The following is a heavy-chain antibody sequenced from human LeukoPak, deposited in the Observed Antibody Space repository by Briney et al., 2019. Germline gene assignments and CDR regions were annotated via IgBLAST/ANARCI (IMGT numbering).Heavy chain of an antibody. CDR2: TRYDGSIK. D-gene: IGHD2-15*01. Sequence: GGSLRLSCAASGFTFSRYGRHWFRQAPGKGLEWVAFTRYDGSIKYYVDSVKGRFTISRDNPKNTLYLQMNSLRAEDTAVYYCAKDQPQYCSGGSCYPGGFDYWGQGTLVTVSS. V-gene: IGHV3-30*02. J-gene: IGHJ4*02. CDR1: GFTFSRYG. CDR3: AKDQPQYCSGGSCYPGGFDY.